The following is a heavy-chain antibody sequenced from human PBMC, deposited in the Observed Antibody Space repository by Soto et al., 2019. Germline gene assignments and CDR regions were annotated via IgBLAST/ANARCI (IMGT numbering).Heavy chain of an antibody. CDR2: IFYSGNT. V-gene: IGHV4-31*03. D-gene: IGHD3-16*01. J-gene: IGHJ3*02. CDR1: GASISSAAYY. Sequence: QVQLQESGPGLVKPSQTLSLTCTVSGASISSAAYYWSWIRQHPGKGLEWIGYIFYSGNTYYNLPLKSRVTISVDTSNNQVSLKLSSVTAADTAVYYCARDTSGGGAFDIWGQGTLVTVSS. CDR3: ARDTSGGGAFDI.